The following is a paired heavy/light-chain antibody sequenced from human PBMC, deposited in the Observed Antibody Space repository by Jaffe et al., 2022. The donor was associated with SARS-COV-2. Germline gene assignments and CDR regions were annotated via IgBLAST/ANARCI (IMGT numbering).Heavy chain of an antibody. Sequence: QLQLQESGPGLVKPSETLLLTCSVSGGSISSYTHYWGWIRQPPGKGLEWIGSIYYSGSTYYNPSLKSRVTISVDTSKNQFSLKLTSVTAADTAVYYCARVWDVRQYYNYGMDVWGQGTTVTVSS. D-gene: IGHD3-10*02. CDR2: IYYSGST. CDR3: ARVWDVRQYYNYGMDV. J-gene: IGHJ6*02. V-gene: IGHV4-39*01. CDR1: GGSISSYTHY.
Light chain of an antibody. CDR3: CSYAGSTWV. CDR1: SSDVGIYNL. J-gene: IGLJ3*02. V-gene: IGLV2-23*01. Sequence: QSALTQPASVSGSPGQSITISCTGSSSDVGIYNLVSWYQQHPGKAPKVVIYEGSKRPSGISNRFSGSKSGNTASLTISGLQAEDEADYYCCSYAGSTWVFGGGTKLTVL. CDR2: EGS.